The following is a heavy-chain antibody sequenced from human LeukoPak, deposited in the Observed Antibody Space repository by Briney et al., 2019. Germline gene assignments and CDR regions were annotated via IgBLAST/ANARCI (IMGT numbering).Heavy chain of an antibody. Sequence: GASVKVSCKASGYTFTGYYMHWVRQAPGQGLEWMGWINPNSGGTNYAQKFQGRVTMTRDTSISTAYMELSRLRSDDTAVYYCARGRVNFWSGYGMDVWGQGTTVTVSS. CDR3: ARGRVNFWSGYGMDV. D-gene: IGHD3-3*01. V-gene: IGHV1-2*02. CDR1: GYTFTGYY. J-gene: IGHJ6*02. CDR2: INPNSGGT.